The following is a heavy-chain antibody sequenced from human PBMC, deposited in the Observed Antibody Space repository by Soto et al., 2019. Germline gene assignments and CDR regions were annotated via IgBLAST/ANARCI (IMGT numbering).Heavy chain of an antibody. CDR3: AKGGGNTYYYDSSGYYLNYFDP. V-gene: IGHV3-9*01. J-gene: IGHJ4*01. CDR2: ISWNSGSI. CDR1: GFTFDDYA. Sequence: GGSLRLSCAASGFTFDDYAMHWVRQAPGKGLEWVSGISWNSGSIGYADSVKGRFTISRDNAKNSLYLQMNSLRAEDTALYYCAKGGGNTYYYDSSGYYLNYFDPWGQGTLVTVSS. D-gene: IGHD3-22*01.